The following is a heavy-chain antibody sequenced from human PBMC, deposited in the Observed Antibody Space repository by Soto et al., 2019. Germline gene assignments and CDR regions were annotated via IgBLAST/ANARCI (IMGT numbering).Heavy chain of an antibody. Sequence: SETLSLTCTVSGGSISSSSYYWGWIRQPPGKGLEWIGSIYYSGSTYYNPSLKSRVTISVDTSKNQFSLKLSSVTAADTAVYYCARLVVPAAIDYYYYMDVWGKGTTVTLSS. V-gene: IGHV4-39*01. J-gene: IGHJ6*03. D-gene: IGHD2-2*01. CDR1: GGSISSSSYY. CDR3: ARLVVPAAIDYYYYMDV. CDR2: IYYSGST.